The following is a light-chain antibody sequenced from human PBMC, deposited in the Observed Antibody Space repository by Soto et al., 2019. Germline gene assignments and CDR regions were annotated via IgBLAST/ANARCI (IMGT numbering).Light chain of an antibody. CDR3: ATWDDSLSGVV. V-gene: IGLV1-47*02. CDR1: SSNIGANYD. CDR2: SND. Sequence: QLVLTQPPSVSGAPGQRVTISCTGSSSNIGANYDVHWYQQLPGTAPRLLIYSNDQRPSGVPDRFSASKSGTSASLAISGLRSEDEAEYFCATWDDSLSGVVFGGGTKLTVL. J-gene: IGLJ2*01.